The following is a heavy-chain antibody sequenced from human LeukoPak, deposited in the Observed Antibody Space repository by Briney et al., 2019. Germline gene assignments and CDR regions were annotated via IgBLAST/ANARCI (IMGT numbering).Heavy chain of an antibody. Sequence: GASVKVSCKASGYTFTGYYMHWVRQAPGQGLEWMGWINRNSGGTNYAQKFQGRVTMTRDTSISTAYMELSRLRSDDTAVYYCTRTVLDCKNGVCYNYWGQGTLVTVSS. CDR3: TRTVLDCKNGVCYNY. J-gene: IGHJ4*02. V-gene: IGHV1-2*02. D-gene: IGHD2-8*01. CDR1: GYTFTGYY. CDR2: INRNSGGT.